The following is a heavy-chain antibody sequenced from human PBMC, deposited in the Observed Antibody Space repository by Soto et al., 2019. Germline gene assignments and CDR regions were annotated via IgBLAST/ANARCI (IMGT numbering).Heavy chain of an antibody. CDR3: VRATYFSDSSGYTRCFDY. D-gene: IGHD3-22*01. CDR1: GSTFSSYA. Sequence: PGGSLRLSCAVSGSTFSSYAMSWVRQAPGKGLEWVSGISGSGGTTYYADSVKGRFTTSRDNSKNTLFLQMSSLWAEDTAVYYCVRATYFSDSSGYTRCFDYWGQGTLVTAPQ. J-gene: IGHJ4*02. V-gene: IGHV3-23*01. CDR2: ISGSGGTT.